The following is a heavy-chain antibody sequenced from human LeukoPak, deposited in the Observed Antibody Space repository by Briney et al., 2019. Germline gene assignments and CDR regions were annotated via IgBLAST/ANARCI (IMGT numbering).Heavy chain of an antibody. CDR2: IYTSGST. V-gene: IGHV4-61*02. CDR3: ARDQPEYNWVRYYMDV. J-gene: IGHJ6*03. Sequence: SQTLSLTCTVSGGSISSGSYYWSWIRQPAGKGLEWIGCIYTSGSTNYNPSLKSRVTISVDTSKNQFSLKLSSVTAADTAVYYCARDQPEYNWVRYYMDVWGKGTTVTVSS. CDR1: GGSISSGSYY. D-gene: IGHD1-20*01.